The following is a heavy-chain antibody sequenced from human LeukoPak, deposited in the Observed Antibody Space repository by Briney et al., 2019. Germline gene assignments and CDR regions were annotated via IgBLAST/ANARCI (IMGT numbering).Heavy chain of an antibody. D-gene: IGHD2-15*01. CDR3: TTESGGNWWVDY. CDR2: IKRRTDGGTT. Sequence: GGSLRLSCAVSGFTFSNAWMSWVRQAPGKGLEWVGRIKRRTDGGTTDYAAPVKCRFTISRDDSKNTLYLQMNSLKSEDTAVYYCTTESGGNWWVDYWGQGTLVTVSS. CDR1: GFTFSNAW. V-gene: IGHV3-15*01. J-gene: IGHJ4*02.